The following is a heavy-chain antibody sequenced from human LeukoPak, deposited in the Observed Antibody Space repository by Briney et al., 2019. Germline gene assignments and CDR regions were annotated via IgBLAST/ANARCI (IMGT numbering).Heavy chain of an antibody. J-gene: IGHJ4*02. CDR2: IYYSGST. V-gene: IGHV4-61*01. CDR1: GGSVSSGSYY. CDR3: ARDGGWLDPDY. D-gene: IGHD6-19*01. Sequence: SETLSLTCTVSGGSVSSGSYYWSWIRQPPGKGLEWIGYIYYSGSTNYNPSLKSRVTISVDTSKNQFSLKLSSVTAADTSVYYCARDGGWLDPDYWGQGTLVTVSS.